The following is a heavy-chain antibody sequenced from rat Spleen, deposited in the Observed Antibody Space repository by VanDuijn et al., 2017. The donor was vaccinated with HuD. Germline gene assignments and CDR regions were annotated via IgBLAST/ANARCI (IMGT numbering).Heavy chain of an antibody. CDR2: ISTSGGST. V-gene: IGHV5-25*01. Sequence: EVQLVESGGGLVQPGRSLKLSCAASGFTFSNYDMAWVRQAPTKGLEWVASISTSGGSTYYRDSVKGRFTVSRDNAKSTLYLQMDSLRSEDTATYYCARRSGYWGQGVMVTVSS. J-gene: IGHJ2*01. CDR3: ARRSGY. CDR1: GFTFSNYD. D-gene: IGHD4-3*01.